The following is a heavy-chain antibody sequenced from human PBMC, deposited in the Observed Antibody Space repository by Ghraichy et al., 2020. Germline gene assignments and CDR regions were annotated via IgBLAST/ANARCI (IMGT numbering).Heavy chain of an antibody. CDR2: ISSSSSTI. CDR3: ARSALGSSPYY. D-gene: IGHD6-13*01. Sequence: GGSLRLSCATSGFILSSYEMNWVRQAPGKGLEWVSYISSSSSTIYYADSVKGRFTISRDNAKKSLYLQMNSLRVEDTAVYYCARSALGSSPYYWGQGTLVTVSS. J-gene: IGHJ4*02. CDR1: GFILSSYE. V-gene: IGHV3-48*03.